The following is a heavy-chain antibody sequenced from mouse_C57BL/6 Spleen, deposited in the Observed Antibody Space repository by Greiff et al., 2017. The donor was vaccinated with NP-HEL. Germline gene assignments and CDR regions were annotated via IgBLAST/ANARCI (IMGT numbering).Heavy chain of an antibody. V-gene: IGHV1-69*01. CDR1: GYTFTSYW. Sequence: QVQLQQPGAELVMPGASVKLSCKASGYTFTSYWMHWVKQRPGQGLEWIGEIDPSDSYTNYNQKFKGKSTLTVDKSSSTAYMQLSSLTSEDSAVYYCARRGIYYGSTPYAMDYWGQGTSVTVSS. D-gene: IGHD1-1*01. J-gene: IGHJ4*01. CDR2: IDPSDSYT. CDR3: ARRGIYYGSTPYAMDY.